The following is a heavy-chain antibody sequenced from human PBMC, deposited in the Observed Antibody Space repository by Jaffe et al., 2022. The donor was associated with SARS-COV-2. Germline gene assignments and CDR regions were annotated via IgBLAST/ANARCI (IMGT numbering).Heavy chain of an antibody. CDR3: ARVVHAWFGELPTSYYYYMDV. J-gene: IGHJ6*03. Sequence: EVQLVESGGGVVRPGGSLRLSCAASGFTFDDYGMSWVRQAPGKGLEWVSGINWNGGSTGYADSVKGRFTISRDNAKNSLYLQMNSLRAEDTALYHCARVVHAWFGELPTSYYYYMDVWGKGTTVTVSS. CDR1: GFTFDDYG. CDR2: INWNGGST. D-gene: IGHD3-10*01. V-gene: IGHV3-20*01.